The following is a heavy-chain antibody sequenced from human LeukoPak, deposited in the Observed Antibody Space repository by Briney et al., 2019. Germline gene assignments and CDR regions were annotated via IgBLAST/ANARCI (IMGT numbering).Heavy chain of an antibody. D-gene: IGHD6-19*01. J-gene: IGHJ3*02. CDR3: ARYGNGEWLAHYAFDM. CDR1: GFALSKYW. V-gene: IGHV3-7*01. CDR2: IKQDESEK. Sequence: PGGSLRLSCAASGFALSKYWMSWVRQAPGKGLEWVANIKQDESEKYYVDSVKGRFTISRDNADNSLYLQMSSLKVEDTAVYFCARYGNGEWLAHYAFDMWGLGTMVTVSS.